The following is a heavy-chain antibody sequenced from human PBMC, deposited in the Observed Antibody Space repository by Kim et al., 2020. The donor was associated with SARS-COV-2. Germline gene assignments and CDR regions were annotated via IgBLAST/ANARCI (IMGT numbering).Heavy chain of an antibody. D-gene: IGHD3-10*01. CDR3: AKSEIEGAFDI. V-gene: IGHV3-23*01. CDR2: T. Sequence: TYYADSVKGRFTISRDNSKNTLYLQMNSLRAEDTAVYYCAKSEIEGAFDIWGQGTMVTVSS. J-gene: IGHJ3*02.